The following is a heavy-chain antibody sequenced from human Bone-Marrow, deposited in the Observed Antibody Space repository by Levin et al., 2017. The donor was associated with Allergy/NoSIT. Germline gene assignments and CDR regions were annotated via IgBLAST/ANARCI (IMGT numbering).Heavy chain of an antibody. V-gene: IGHV1-46*01. D-gene: IGHD6-6*01. J-gene: IGHJ5*01. CDR1: EYTFTNYF. Sequence: ASVKVSCKASEYTFTNYFMHWVRQAPGQGLEWMGVINPSGGSTIYVQKFQGRVTMTRDTSTSTVYMELSSLRYEDTAVYYCARGSPDQYSSWFDPWGQGTLVTVSS. CDR2: INPSGGST. CDR3: ARGSPDQYSSWFDP.